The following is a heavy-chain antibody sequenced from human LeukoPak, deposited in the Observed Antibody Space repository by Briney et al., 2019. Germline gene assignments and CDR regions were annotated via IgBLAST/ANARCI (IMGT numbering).Heavy chain of an antibody. CDR2: IYHSGST. CDR1: GYSISSGYY. J-gene: IGHJ6*03. D-gene: IGHD4-11*01. Sequence: SETLSLTCTVSGYSISSGYYWGWIRQPPGKGLEWIGSIYHSGSTYYNPSLKSRVTISVDRSKNQFSLKLSSVTAADTAVYYCARLASFYSNYGYYYYMDVWGKGTTVTVSS. CDR3: ARLASFYSNYGYYYYMDV. V-gene: IGHV4-38-2*02.